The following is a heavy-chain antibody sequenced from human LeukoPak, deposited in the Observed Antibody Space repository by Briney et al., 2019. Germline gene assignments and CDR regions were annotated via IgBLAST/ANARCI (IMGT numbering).Heavy chain of an antibody. CDR3: ARVTKASTSDMGYNWFVP. Sequence: ASVKVSCKASGYTFTSYGISWVRQAPGQGLEWMGWISAYNGNTNYAQKLQGRVTMTTATSTSTAYMELRRLRSDDKAVDFCARVTKASTSDMGYNWFVPWGQGTLVTVSS. CDR2: ISAYNGNT. CDR1: GYTFTSYG. D-gene: IGHD2-15*01. J-gene: IGHJ5*02. V-gene: IGHV1-18*01.